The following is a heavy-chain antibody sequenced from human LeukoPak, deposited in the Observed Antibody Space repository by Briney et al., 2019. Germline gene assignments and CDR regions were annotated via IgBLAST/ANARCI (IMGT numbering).Heavy chain of an antibody. V-gene: IGHV3-23*01. CDR1: GFTFSSYW. D-gene: IGHD1-26*01. CDR3: AKDLGSYVHY. CDR2: TSGSGGST. J-gene: IGHJ4*02. Sequence: PGGSLRLSCTASGFTFSSYWMTWVRQAPGKGLEWVSATSGSGGSTYYADSVKGRFTISRDNSKNTLYLQMNSLRAEDTAVYYCAKDLGSYVHYWGQGTLVTVSS.